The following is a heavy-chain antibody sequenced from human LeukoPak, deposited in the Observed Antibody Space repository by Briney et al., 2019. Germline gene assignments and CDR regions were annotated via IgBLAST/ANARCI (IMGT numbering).Heavy chain of an antibody. V-gene: IGHV4-30-2*01. CDR3: ARGIGGYDLDY. CDR2: NYHSGST. J-gene: IGHJ4*02. D-gene: IGHD3-16*01. CDR1: GGAISSGGYS. Sequence: KSSETLSLTCAVSGGAISSGGYSWSWVRQPPGXXXEWIGYNYHSGSTYYKPSLKSRVTISVDRSKNQFSLKLSSVTAADTAVYYCARGIGGYDLDYWGQGTLVTVSS.